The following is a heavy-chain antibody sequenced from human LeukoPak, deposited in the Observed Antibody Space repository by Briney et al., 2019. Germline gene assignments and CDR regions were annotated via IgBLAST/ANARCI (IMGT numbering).Heavy chain of an antibody. V-gene: IGHV3-33*01. CDR2: IWYDGSNK. J-gene: IGHJ4*02. D-gene: IGHD2-2*01. CDR3: ARAGLGVPAAMVLVY. Sequence: GGSLRLSCAASGFTFSSYGMHWVRQAPGEGLEWVAVIWYDGSNKYYADSVKGRFTISRDNSKNTLYLQMNSLRAEDTAVYYCARAGLGVPAAMVLVYWGQGTLVTVSS. CDR1: GFTFSSYG.